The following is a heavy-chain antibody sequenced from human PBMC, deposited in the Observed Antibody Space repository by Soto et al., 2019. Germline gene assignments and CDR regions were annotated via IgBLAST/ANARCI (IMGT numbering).Heavy chain of an antibody. CDR1: GFSISTRGVG. D-gene: IGHD5-12*01. CDR3: ALSRLGYTYYFDY. Sequence: QITLKESGPTLVKPTQTLTLTCTFSGFSISTRGVGVGWIRQPPGKALEWLALLYWDDDKRYRPSLQSSLTITKDTSNSQVVLTMTDMDPVDPSTYYSALSRLGYTYYFDYWGQGTLVTGSS. CDR2: LYWDDDK. V-gene: IGHV2-5*02. J-gene: IGHJ4*02.